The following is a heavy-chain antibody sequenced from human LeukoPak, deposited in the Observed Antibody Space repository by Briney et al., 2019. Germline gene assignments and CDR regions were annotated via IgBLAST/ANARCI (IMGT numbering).Heavy chain of an antibody. CDR3: TRHESSLQDTNWFDP. V-gene: IGHV3-73*01. Sequence: GSLRLSRAASGFTFSGSAMHWVRQASGKGLEWVGRIRSKANSYATAYAASVKGRFTISRDDSKNTAYLQMNSLKTEDTAVYYCTRHESSLQDTNWFDPWGQGTLVTVSS. CDR2: IRSKANSYAT. J-gene: IGHJ5*02. D-gene: IGHD2-15*01. CDR1: GFTFSGSA.